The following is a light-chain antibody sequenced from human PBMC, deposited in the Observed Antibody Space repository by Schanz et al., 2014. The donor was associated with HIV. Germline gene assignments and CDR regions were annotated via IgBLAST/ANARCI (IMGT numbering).Light chain of an antibody. V-gene: IGKV3-20*01. CDR2: GAS. J-gene: IGKJ3*01. CDR1: QSVSSSY. CDR3: QHYGSS. Sequence: EIVLTQSPGTLSLSPGERATLSCRASQSVSSSYLAWYQQKPGQAPRLLIYGASSRATGIPDRFSGTGSGTDFTLTISSLEPEDFAVYYCQHYGSSFGPGTKVDIK.